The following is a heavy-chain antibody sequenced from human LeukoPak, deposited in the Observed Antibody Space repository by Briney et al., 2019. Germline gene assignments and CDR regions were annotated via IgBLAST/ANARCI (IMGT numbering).Heavy chain of an antibody. V-gene: IGHV3-23*01. J-gene: IGHJ4*02. CDR2: ISGSGGST. Sequence: PGGSLRLSCAASGFTFRSYAMSWVRQAPGKGLEWVSAISGSGGSTYYADSVKGRFTISGDNSKNTLYLQMNSLRAEDTAVYYCAKDFSRFYYDSSGDYWGQGTLVTVSS. D-gene: IGHD3-22*01. CDR1: GFTFRSYA. CDR3: AKDFSRFYYDSSGDY.